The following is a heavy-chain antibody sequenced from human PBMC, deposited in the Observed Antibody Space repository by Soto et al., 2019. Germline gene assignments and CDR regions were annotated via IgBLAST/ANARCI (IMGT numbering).Heavy chain of an antibody. CDR3: ARHKISDYGDSYYYYGMDV. J-gene: IGHJ6*02. D-gene: IGHD4-17*01. CDR1: GYSFTSYW. V-gene: IGHV5-51*01. Sequence: LKISCKGSGYSFTSYWIGWVRQMPGKGLEWMGIIYPGDSDTRYSPSFQGQVTISADKSISTAYLQWSSLKASDTAMYYCARHKISDYGDSYYYYGMDVWGQGTTVTVSS. CDR2: IYPGDSDT.